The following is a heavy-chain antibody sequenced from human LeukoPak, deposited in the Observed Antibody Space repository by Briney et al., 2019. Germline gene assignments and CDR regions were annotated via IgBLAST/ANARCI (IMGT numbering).Heavy chain of an antibody. CDR3: ARGSGGDSSGYKFDY. V-gene: IGHV1-46*01. CDR2: INPSGGST. D-gene: IGHD3-22*01. Sequence: ASVKVSCKASGYTFTSYYMHWVRQAPGQGLEWMGIINPSGGSTSYAQKFQGRVTMTRNTSISTAYMELSSLRSEDTAVYYCARGSGGDSSGYKFDYWGQGTLVTVSS. J-gene: IGHJ4*02. CDR1: GYTFTSYY.